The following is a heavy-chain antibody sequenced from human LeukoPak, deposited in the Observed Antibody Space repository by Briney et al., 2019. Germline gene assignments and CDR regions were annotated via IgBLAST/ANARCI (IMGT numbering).Heavy chain of an antibody. CDR3: ARREEDYDSSGYYPYWYFDL. D-gene: IGHD3-22*01. CDR2: IYYSGST. J-gene: IGHJ2*01. V-gene: IGHV4-59*08. CDR1: GVSISSYY. Sequence: SETLSLTCTVSGVSISSYYWSWIRQPPGKGLEWIGYIYYSGSTNYDPSLKSRVTISVDTSKNQFSLKLSSVTAADTAVYYCARREEDYDSSGYYPYWYFDLWGRGTLVTVSS.